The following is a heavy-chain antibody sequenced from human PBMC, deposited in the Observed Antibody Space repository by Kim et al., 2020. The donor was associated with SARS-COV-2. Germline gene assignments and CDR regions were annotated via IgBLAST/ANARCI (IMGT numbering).Heavy chain of an antibody. CDR2: IKQDGSDR. Sequence: GGSLRLSCVASGFTFNNYWMSWVRQVPGKGLEWVANIKQDGSDRNYVGSVKGRFTISRDNAKNSLCLQMNSLRAEDTAMYYCARFSRSVPGIVWGQGTLVTVSS. V-gene: IGHV3-7*01. CDR1: GFTFNNYW. J-gene: IGHJ4*02. D-gene: IGHD6-19*01. CDR3: ARFSRSVPGIV.